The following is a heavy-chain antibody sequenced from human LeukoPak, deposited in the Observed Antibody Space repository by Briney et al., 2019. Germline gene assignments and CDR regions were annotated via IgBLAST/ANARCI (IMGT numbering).Heavy chain of an antibody. CDR2: IYYTET. D-gene: IGHD3-10*01. V-gene: IGHV4-59*02. CDR3: ARGRVNWFDP. J-gene: IGHJ5*02. CDR1: GSSVSNYY. Sequence: SETLSLTCTVSGSSVSNYYWSWIRQSPGKGLEWIGYIYYTETSYNPSLKSRVTISADTSKNQFSLKLTSVTAADTAVYYCARGRVNWFDPWGQGTLVTVSS.